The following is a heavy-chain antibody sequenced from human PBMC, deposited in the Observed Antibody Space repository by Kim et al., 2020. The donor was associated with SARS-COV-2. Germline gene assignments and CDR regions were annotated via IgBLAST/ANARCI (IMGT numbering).Heavy chain of an antibody. Sequence: GGSLRLSCAASGFSFRSSAMTWVRQAPGKGLEWVSGIGLSGDTYYADSVEGRFTISRDNSKNTLYLQMNNLRVEDTALYSCAKGPRGPDYWGQGTLVTVSS. CDR2: IGLSGDT. J-gene: IGHJ4*02. CDR3: AKGPRGPDY. V-gene: IGHV3-23*01. CDR1: GFSFRSSA.